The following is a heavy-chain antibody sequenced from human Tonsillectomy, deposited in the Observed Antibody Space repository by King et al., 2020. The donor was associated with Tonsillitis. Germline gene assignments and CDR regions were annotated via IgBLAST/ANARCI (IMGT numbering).Heavy chain of an antibody. D-gene: IGHD5-24*01. J-gene: IGHJ2*01. CDR3: ADPTNYQSSDL. CDR1: GVTLSNVW. Sequence: VQLVESGGGLVKPGGSLRLSCAGSGVTLSNVWMNWVRQAPGKGLEWIGQIKTKTGAAATDLATPVKGRFAISRDDSQNTVYLQMNSLRIEDTALYYCADPTNYQSSDLWGRGTLVTVSS. V-gene: IGHV3-15*01. CDR2: IKTKTGAAAT.